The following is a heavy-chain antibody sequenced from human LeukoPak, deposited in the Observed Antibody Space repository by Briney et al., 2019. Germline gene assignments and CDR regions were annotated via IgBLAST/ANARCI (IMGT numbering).Heavy chain of an antibody. J-gene: IGHJ4*02. CDR3: ATRIAVAGFDY. V-gene: IGHV1-2*02. CDR2: INANSGVT. Sequence: ASVKVSCKASGYTFTSYYMHWVRQTPGQRLEWMGWINANSGVTEYAQKFQGRVTMTRDTSISTAYMELSGLRSDDTALFYCATRIAVAGFDYWGPGILVTVSS. CDR1: GYTFTSYY. D-gene: IGHD6-19*01.